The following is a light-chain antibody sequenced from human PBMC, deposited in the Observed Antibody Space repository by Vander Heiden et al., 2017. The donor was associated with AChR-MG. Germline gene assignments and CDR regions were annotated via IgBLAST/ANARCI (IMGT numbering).Light chain of an antibody. J-gene: IGKJ3*01. Sequence: DIQMTQSPSSLSASVGDRVTITCRAGQTINSDLNWYQHKTGKAPKLLISEATTLQSGVPSRFSDSGSGTEFTLTISSLQPEDLATYYCQQSATTPFTFGPGTKVDI. CDR1: QTINSD. CDR3: QQSATTPFT. CDR2: EAT. V-gene: IGKV1-39*01.